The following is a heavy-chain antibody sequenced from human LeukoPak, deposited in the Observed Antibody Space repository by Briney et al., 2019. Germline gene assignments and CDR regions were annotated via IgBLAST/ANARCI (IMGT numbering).Heavy chain of an antibody. Sequence: GGSLRLSCAASGFTFSSYWMSWVRQASGKGLEWVANIKQDGSEKYYVDSVKGRFTISRDNAKNSLYLQMNSLRAEDTAVYYCASYGDYVDAFDIWGQGTKVTVSS. CDR3: ASYGDYVDAFDI. CDR2: IKQDGSEK. D-gene: IGHD4-17*01. CDR1: GFTFSSYW. V-gene: IGHV3-7*01. J-gene: IGHJ3*02.